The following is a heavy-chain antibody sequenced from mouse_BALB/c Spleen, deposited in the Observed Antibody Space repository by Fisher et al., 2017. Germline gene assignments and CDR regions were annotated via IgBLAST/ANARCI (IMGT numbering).Heavy chain of an antibody. Sequence: KFKGKATLTVDKSSSTAYMQLKSLTSEDSAVYYCAREGRLRRGTGDESDAMDYWGQGTSVTVSS. CDR3: AREGRLRRGTGDESDAMDY. D-gene: IGHD2-4*01. J-gene: IGHJ4*01. V-gene: IGHV1-42*01.